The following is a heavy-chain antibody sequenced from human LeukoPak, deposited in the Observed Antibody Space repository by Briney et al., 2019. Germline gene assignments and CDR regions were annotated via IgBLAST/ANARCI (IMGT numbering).Heavy chain of an antibody. CDR2: INHSGST. D-gene: IGHD3-10*01. V-gene: IGHV4-34*01. CDR3: ARNVGYYYGSGSYRDY. J-gene: IGHJ4*02. Sequence: SETLSLTCAVYGGSFSGYYWSWIRQPPGKGLEWTGEINHSGSTNYNPSLKSRVTISVDTSKNQFSLKLSSVTAADTAVYYCARNVGYYYGSGSYRDYWGQGTLVTVSS. CDR1: GGSFSGYY.